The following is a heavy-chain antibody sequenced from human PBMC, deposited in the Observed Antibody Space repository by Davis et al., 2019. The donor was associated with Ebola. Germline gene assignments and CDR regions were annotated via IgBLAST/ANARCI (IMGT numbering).Heavy chain of an antibody. CDR3: ARLGTFGGVIVNYYYYGMDV. CDR1: GFTFINYG. D-gene: IGHD3-16*02. J-gene: IGHJ6*04. V-gene: IGHV3-7*01. CDR2: IKQDGSEK. Sequence: GESLKISCAASGFTFINYGIHWVRQAPGKGLEWVANIKQDGSEKYYVDSVKGRFTISRDNAKNSLYLQMNSLRDEDTAVYYCARLGTFGGVIVNYYYYGMDVWGKGTTVTVSS.